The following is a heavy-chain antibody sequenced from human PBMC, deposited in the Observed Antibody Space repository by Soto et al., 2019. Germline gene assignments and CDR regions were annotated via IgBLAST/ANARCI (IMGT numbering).Heavy chain of an antibody. CDR2: ISSSSSYT. Sequence: GGSLRLSCAASGFTFSDYYMSWIRQAPGKGLEWVSYISSSSSYTNYADSVKGRFTISRDNAKNSVYLQMNSLRAEDTAVYYCARQPTTKYSSSWYVDSWGQGTLVTV. CDR1: GFTFSDYY. D-gene: IGHD6-13*01. J-gene: IGHJ4*02. V-gene: IGHV3-11*03. CDR3: ARQPTTKYSSSWYVDS.